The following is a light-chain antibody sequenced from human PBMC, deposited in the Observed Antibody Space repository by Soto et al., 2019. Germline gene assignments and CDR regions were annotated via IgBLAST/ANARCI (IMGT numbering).Light chain of an antibody. CDR2: DAS. CDR3: QQYNSYSET. V-gene: IGKV1-5*01. CDR1: QSISSW. Sequence: DIQMTQSPSTLSASVGDRVTITCRASQSISSWLAWYQQKPGKAPKLLIYDASSLESGVPSRFSGSGYGTKFTLTISSLQPDDFATYYCQQYNSYSETFGQGTKVDIK. J-gene: IGKJ1*01.